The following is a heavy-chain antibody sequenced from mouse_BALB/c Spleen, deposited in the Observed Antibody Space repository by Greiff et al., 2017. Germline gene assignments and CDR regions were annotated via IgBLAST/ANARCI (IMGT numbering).Heavy chain of an antibody. CDR1: GYAFSSSW. D-gene: IGHD4-1*01. J-gene: IGHJ2*01. CDR2: IYPGDGDT. CDR3: ARTGTGEYYFDY. Sequence: QVQLQQSGPELVKPGASVKISCKASGYAFSSSWMNWVKQRPGQGLEWIGRIYPGDGDTNYNGKFKGKATLTADKSSSTAYMQLSSLTSVDSAVYFCARTGTGEYYFDYWGQGTTLTVSS. V-gene: IGHV1-82*01.